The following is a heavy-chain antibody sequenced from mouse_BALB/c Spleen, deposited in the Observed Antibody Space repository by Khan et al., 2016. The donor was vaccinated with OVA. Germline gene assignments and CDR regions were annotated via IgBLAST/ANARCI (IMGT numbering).Heavy chain of an antibody. CDR3: ACYLRGFAY. CDR2: ISYSGNT. Sequence: EVQLVESGPSLVKPSQTLSLTCSVTGDSITRGYWNWIRKFPGNKLDYMGYISYSGNTYCNPSLKSRISITRDTSKNQYYLQLNSVTTDDTATYYCACYLRGFAYWGQGTLVTVSA. V-gene: IGHV3-8*02. D-gene: IGHD1-1*01. CDR1: GDSITRGY. J-gene: IGHJ3*01.